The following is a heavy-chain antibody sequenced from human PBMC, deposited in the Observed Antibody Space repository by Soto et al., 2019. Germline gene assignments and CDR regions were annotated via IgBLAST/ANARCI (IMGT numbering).Heavy chain of an antibody. Sequence: GGSLRLSCAASGFTFSSYAMHWVRQAPGKGLEWVAVISYDGSNKYYADSVKGRFTIARDNSKNTLYLKMNSLRAEDTAVYYWARDYCSSTSCYHPVYGMDVWGQGTTVTVSS. V-gene: IGHV3-30-3*01. J-gene: IGHJ6*02. CDR3: ARDYCSSTSCYHPVYGMDV. CDR2: ISYDGSNK. CDR1: GFTFSSYA. D-gene: IGHD2-2*01.